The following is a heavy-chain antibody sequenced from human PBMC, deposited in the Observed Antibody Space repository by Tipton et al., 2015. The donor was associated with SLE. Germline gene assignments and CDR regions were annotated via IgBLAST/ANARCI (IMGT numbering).Heavy chain of an antibody. Sequence: TLSLTCTVSGGSISSYYWSWIRQPPGKGLEWIGYIYYSGSTIYNPSLKSRVTISVDTSKNQFSLKLSSVTAADTAVYYCARYGTYDGSRYFQHWGQGTLVTVSS. CDR2: IYYSGST. CDR3: ARYGTYDGSRYFQH. D-gene: IGHD1-26*01. V-gene: IGHV4-59*01. CDR1: GGSISSYY. J-gene: IGHJ1*01.